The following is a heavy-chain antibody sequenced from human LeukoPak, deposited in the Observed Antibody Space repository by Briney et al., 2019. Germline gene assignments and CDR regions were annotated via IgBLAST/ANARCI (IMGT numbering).Heavy chain of an antibody. CDR1: GFTSSTYA. CDR2: ISGSGGST. Sequence: GGSLRLSCVVSGFTSSTYAINWVRQAPGKGLEWVSAISGSGGSTHYADSVKGRFSISRDNSKNTVYLQMHSLRADDTALYYCAQDAMSRYYGRGVDLWGQGTLVTVSS. CDR3: AQDAMSRYYGRGVDL. J-gene: IGHJ5*02. D-gene: IGHD2-2*01. V-gene: IGHV3-23*01.